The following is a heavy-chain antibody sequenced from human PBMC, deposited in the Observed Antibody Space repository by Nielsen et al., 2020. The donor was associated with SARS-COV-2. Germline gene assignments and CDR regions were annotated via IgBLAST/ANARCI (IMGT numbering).Heavy chain of an antibody. CDR1: GFTFDDYA. CDR2: ISWNSGSI. V-gene: IGHV3-9*01. Sequence: SLKISCAASGFTFDDYAMHWVRQAPGKGLEWVSGISWNSGSIGYADSVKGRFTISRDNAKNSLYLQMNSLRDEDTAVYYCARDLGLVGYYYYGMDVWGQGTTVTVSS. J-gene: IGHJ6*02. CDR3: ARDLGLVGYYYYGMDV. D-gene: IGHD6-19*01.